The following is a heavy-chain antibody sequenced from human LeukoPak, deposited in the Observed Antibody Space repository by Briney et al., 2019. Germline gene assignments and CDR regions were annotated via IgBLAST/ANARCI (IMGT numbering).Heavy chain of an antibody. V-gene: IGHV1-46*01. J-gene: IGHJ4*02. CDR3: ARDLVRGAI. Sequence: ASVTVSFTASGYTFTSYYMHWVRQAPGQGLEWMGIINPSGGSTSYAQKIQGRVNMTRAMSTSTVYMELSRLRSEDTAVYYCARDLVRGAIWGQGTLVTVSS. D-gene: IGHD2/OR15-2a*01. CDR2: INPSGGST. CDR1: GYTFTSYY.